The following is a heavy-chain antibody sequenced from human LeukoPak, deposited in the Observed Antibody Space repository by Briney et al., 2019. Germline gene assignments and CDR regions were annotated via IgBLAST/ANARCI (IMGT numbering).Heavy chain of an antibody. CDR3: ARANYYDADGFDY. D-gene: IGHD3-22*01. V-gene: IGHV3-21*04. J-gene: IGHJ4*02. Sequence: GGSLRLSCAVSGFTFSSYSMSWVRQAPGKGLEWVSSISSSGTYKYYADSVKGRFTISRDNAKNSLYLQMNSLRAEDTALYYCARANYYDADGFDYWGQGTLVTVSS. CDR1: GFTFSSYS. CDR2: ISSSGTYK.